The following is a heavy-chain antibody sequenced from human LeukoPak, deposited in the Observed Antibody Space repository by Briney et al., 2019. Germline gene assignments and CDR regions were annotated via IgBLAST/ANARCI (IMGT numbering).Heavy chain of an antibody. CDR1: RFTLNSYG. CDR3: AKGSFSNWFDY. V-gene: IGHV3-30*18. J-gene: IGHJ4*02. Sequence: GRSLRLSCAASRFTLNSYGMHWVRQAPVKGLEWVAVLSFDGSYKYYADSVKGRFTISRDNSKNTLYLQMNSLRVDDTAVYYCAKGSFSNWFDYWGQGTLITVSS. D-gene: IGHD4-11*01. CDR2: LSFDGSYK.